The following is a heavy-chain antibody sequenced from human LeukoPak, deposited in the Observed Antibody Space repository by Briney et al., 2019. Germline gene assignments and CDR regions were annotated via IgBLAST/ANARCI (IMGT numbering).Heavy chain of an antibody. Sequence: SVKVSCKASGGTFSSYAISWVRQAPGQGLEWMGRIIPILGIANYAQKFQGRVTITADKSTSTAYMELSSLRSEDTAVYYCARADYDILTGSLDYGMDVWGQGTTVTVSS. CDR2: IIPILGIA. J-gene: IGHJ6*02. CDR1: GGTFSSYA. V-gene: IGHV1-69*04. D-gene: IGHD3-9*01. CDR3: ARADYDILTGSLDYGMDV.